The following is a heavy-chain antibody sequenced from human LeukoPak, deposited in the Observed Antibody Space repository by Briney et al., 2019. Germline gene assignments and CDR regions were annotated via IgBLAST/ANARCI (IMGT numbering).Heavy chain of an antibody. J-gene: IGHJ4*02. Sequence: PGGSLRLSSAASGFTFSHYGISCVRQAPGKGLEWVANIKPGGSDKYYIDSVKGRFTISRDNAKNTLYLQMNRLSAQETAVYYCRKDGHCTDSVCQTKIVVSGYVDHWREGTLVTVSS. V-gene: IGHV3-7*03. CDR1: GFTFSHYG. CDR2: IKPGGSDK. D-gene: IGHD5/OR15-5a*01. CDR3: RKDGHCTDSVCQTKIVVSGYVDH.